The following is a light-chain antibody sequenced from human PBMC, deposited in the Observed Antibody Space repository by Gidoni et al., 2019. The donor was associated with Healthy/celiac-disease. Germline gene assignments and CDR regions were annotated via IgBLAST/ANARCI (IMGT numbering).Light chain of an antibody. CDR1: QSSSSW. J-gene: IGKJ1*01. Sequence: DIQMNPSPSTLSASVGDRVTITCRASQSSSSWLAWYQQKPGKAPKLLIYKASSLESGVPSRFSGSGSGTEFTLTISSLQPDDFATYYCQQYNSYSRTFGQGTKVEIK. CDR2: KAS. CDR3: QQYNSYSRT. V-gene: IGKV1-5*03.